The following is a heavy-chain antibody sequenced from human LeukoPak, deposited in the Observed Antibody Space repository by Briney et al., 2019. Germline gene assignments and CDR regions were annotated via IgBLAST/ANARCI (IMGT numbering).Heavy chain of an antibody. CDR2: IYYNGST. J-gene: IGHJ3*02. V-gene: IGHV4-39*07. CDR1: GGSISSSGYY. Sequence: KPSETLSLTCTVSGGSISSSGYYWGWIRQPPGKGLEWIGTIYYNGSTYYNPSLKSRVTISADTSKNQFSLKLSSVTAADTAVYYCASEQGGGAFDIWGQGTMVTVSS. CDR3: ASEQGGGAFDI. D-gene: IGHD3-16*01.